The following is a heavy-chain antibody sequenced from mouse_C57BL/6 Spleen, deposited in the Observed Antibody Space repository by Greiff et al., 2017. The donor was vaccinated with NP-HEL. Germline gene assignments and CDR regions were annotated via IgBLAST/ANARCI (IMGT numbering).Heavy chain of an antibody. CDR3: ARITTVVATKYWYFDV. J-gene: IGHJ1*03. CDR2: INPNNGGT. D-gene: IGHD1-1*01. CDR1: GYTFTDYY. Sequence: VQLQQSGPELVKPGASVKISCKASGYTFTDYYMNWVKQSHGKSLEWIGDINPNNGGTSYNQKFKGKATLTVDKSSSTAYMELRSLTSEDSAVYYCARITTVVATKYWYFDVWGTGTTVTVSS. V-gene: IGHV1-26*01.